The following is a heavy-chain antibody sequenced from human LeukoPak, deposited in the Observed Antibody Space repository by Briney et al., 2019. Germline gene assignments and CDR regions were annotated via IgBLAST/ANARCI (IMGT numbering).Heavy chain of an antibody. CDR2: ISAYNGNT. Sequence: ASVKVSCKASGYTFTSYGISWVRQAPGQGLEWMGWISAYNGNTNYAQKLQGRVTMTTDTSTSTAYMELRSLRSDDTAVYYCARDDCSSTSCYSQFQHWGQGTLVTVSS. V-gene: IGHV1-18*01. D-gene: IGHD2-2*01. CDR1: GYTFTSYG. J-gene: IGHJ1*01. CDR3: ARDDCSSTSCYSQFQH.